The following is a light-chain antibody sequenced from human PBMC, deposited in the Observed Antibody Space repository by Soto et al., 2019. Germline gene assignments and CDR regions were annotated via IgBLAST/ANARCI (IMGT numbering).Light chain of an antibody. CDR1: QSVLYSSNNKNY. CDR3: QQYYSTPGT. V-gene: IGKV4-1*01. CDR2: WAS. Sequence: DIVMTQSPDSLAVSLGERATINCKSSQSVLYSSNNKNYLAWYQQKPGQPPKLLIYWASTRESGVPDRFSGSGSGTDFTLTSSSLHAEDVAVYYCQQYYSTPGTFGGGTKVEIK. J-gene: IGKJ4*01.